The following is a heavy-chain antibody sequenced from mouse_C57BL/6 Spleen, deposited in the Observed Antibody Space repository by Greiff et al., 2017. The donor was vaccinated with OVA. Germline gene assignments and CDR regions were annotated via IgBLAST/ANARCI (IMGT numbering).Heavy chain of an antibody. CDR2: INPTNGGT. V-gene: IGHV1-18*01. CDR1: GYTFTDYN. J-gene: IGHJ4*01. Sequence: VQLQQSGPELVKPGASVKIPCKASGYTFTDYNMDWVKQSHGKSLEWIGDINPTNGGTIYNQKFKGKATLTVDKSSSTAYMELRSLTSEDTAVYDCAIYYGYDGDHYYAMDYWGQGTSVTVSS. D-gene: IGHD2-2*01. CDR3: AIYYGYDGDHYYAMDY.